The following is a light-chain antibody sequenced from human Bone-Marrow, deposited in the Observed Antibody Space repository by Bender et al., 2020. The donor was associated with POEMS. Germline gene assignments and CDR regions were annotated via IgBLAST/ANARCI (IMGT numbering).Light chain of an antibody. J-gene: IGLJ3*02. CDR1: SSDVGGYAY. Sequence: QSALTQPASVSGSPGQSITISCTGTSSDVGGYAYVSWFQQHPGKAPRVMIYDVSDRPSGISNRFSGSKSGNTASLTISGLQADDEANYYCCSYAGGSILWVFGGGTKLTVL. CDR3: CSYAGGSILWV. V-gene: IGLV2-14*03. CDR2: DVS.